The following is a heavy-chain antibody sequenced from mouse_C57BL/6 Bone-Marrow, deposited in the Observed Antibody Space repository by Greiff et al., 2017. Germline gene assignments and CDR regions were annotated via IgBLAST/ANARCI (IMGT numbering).Heavy chain of an antibody. CDR3: ARWGAY. J-gene: IGHJ3*01. Sequence: VQLKESGPVLVKPGASVKMSCKASGYTFTDYYMNWVKQSHGKSLEWIGVINPYNGGTSYNQKFKGKATLTVDKSSSTAYMELNSLTSADSAVYYGARWGAYWGQGTLVTVSA. CDR2: INPYNGGT. V-gene: IGHV1-19*01. CDR1: GYTFTDYY.